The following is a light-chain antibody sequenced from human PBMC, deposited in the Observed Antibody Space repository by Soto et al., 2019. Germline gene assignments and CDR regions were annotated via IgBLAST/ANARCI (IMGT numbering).Light chain of an antibody. CDR3: CSYAGSSTFYV. CDR1: SSDVGSYNL. J-gene: IGLJ1*01. V-gene: IGLV2-23*02. Sequence: SAPTQPASGSGAPGQAITISCTGTSSDVGSYNLVSWYQQHPGKAPKLMIYEVSKRPSGVSNRFSGSKSGNTASLTISGLQAEDEADYYCCSYAGSSTFYVFGTGTKVTVL. CDR2: EVS.